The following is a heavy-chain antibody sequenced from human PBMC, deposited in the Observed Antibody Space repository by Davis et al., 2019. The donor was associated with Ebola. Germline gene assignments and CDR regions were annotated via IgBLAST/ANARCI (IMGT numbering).Heavy chain of an antibody. CDR3: TRQLGGSGSYYLYDY. CDR1: GYSFTNYW. V-gene: IGHV5-51*01. CDR2: IYPSDSDT. J-gene: IGHJ4*02. Sequence: KVSCKGSGYSFTNYWIGWVRQMPGKGLEWMGIIYPSDSDTRYSPSFQGQVTISADKSISTAYLQWSSLKASDTAMYYCTRQLGGSGSYYLYDYWGQGTLVTVSS. D-gene: IGHD3-10*01.